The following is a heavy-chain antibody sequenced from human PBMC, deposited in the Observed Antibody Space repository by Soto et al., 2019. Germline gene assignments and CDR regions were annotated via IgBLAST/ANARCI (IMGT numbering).Heavy chain of an antibody. Sequence: PSETLSLTCAVSGDSISSFYWYWIRQPPGKGLEWVGYMFYSGSTNYNPSLKSRVTLSVDTSKKQFSLRLKSVTAADTAVYYCVTGWSPHFWGPAIFVSVSS. V-gene: IGHV4-59*01. CDR2: MFYSGST. CDR3: VTGWSPHF. CDR1: GDSISSFY. D-gene: IGHD6-19*01. J-gene: IGHJ4*02.